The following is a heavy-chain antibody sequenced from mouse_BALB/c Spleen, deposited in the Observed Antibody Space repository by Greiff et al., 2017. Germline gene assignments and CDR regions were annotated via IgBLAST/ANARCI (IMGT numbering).Heavy chain of an antibody. CDR1: GFNIKDTY. Sequence: EVQLQESGAELVKPGASVKLSCTASGFNIKDTYMHWVKQRPEQGLEWIGRIDPANGNTKYDPKFQGKATITADTSSNTAYLQLSSLTSEDTAVYYCARWDYGAGHFDVWGAGTTVTVSS. J-gene: IGHJ1*01. CDR3: ARWDYGAGHFDV. V-gene: IGHV14-3*02. D-gene: IGHD2-4*01. CDR2: IDPANGNT.